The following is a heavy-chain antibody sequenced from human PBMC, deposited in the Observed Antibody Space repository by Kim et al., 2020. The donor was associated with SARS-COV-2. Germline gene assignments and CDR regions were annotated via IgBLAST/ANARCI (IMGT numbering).Heavy chain of an antibody. CDR3: ARGVVAATGWFDP. J-gene: IGHJ5*02. Sequence: YSQKFQGRVTITRDTSASTAYMELSSLRSEDTAVYYCARGVVAATGWFDPWGQGTLVTVSS. V-gene: IGHV1-3*01. D-gene: IGHD2-15*01.